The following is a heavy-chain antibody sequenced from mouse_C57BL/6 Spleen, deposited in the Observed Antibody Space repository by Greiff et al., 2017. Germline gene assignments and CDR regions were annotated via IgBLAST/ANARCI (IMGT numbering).Heavy chain of an antibody. Sequence: QVQLQQPGAELVKPGASVTLSCKASGYTFTSYWMHWVKQRPGRGLEWIGRIDPNSGGTKYNEKFKSKATLTVDKPSSTAYMQLSSLTSEDSAVYYCARLGITTVVAPYYFDYWGQGTTLTVSS. J-gene: IGHJ2*01. V-gene: IGHV1-72*01. CDR2: IDPNSGGT. CDR1: GYTFTSYW. CDR3: ARLGITTVVAPYYFDY. D-gene: IGHD1-1*01.